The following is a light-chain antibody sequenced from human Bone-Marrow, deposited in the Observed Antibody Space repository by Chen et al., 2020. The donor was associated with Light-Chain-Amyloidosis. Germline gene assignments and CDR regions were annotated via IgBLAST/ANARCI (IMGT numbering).Light chain of an antibody. J-gene: IGLJ2*01. CDR1: SSDVGGYNY. V-gene: IGLV2-14*01. CDR2: EVS. Sequence: QSALTQPASVSGSPGQSTTISCTGTSSDVGGYNYVSWDQQHPGKAPKLMIYEVSKRTSRVSNRFSGSKSRNTASLTISELQAEDEADYYCSSYTSSSTLVFGEGTKLSVL. CDR3: SSYTSSSTLV.